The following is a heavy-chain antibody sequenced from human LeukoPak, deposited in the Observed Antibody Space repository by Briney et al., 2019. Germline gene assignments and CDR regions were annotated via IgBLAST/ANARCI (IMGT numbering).Heavy chain of an antibody. CDR2: IYTSGSA. CDR3: ARDKVYGDAFDI. J-gene: IGHJ3*02. Sequence: SETLSLTCTVSDDSISSDSYYWSWIRQPAGKGLEWIGRIYTSGSANYNPSLKSRVTMSVDTSKNQFSLKLSSVTAADTAVYYCARDKVYGDAFDIWGQGTMVTVSS. CDR1: DDSISSDSYY. D-gene: IGHD5/OR15-5a*01. V-gene: IGHV4-61*02.